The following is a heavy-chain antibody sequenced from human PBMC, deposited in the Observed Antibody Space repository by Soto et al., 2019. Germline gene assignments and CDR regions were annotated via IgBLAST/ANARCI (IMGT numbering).Heavy chain of an antibody. D-gene: IGHD3-10*01. CDR1: GFTFSSYS. J-gene: IGHJ4*01. CDR3: AKAGESRREAVGTPAF. Sequence: PGGSLRLSCAASGFTFSSYSMNWVRQAPGKGLEWVSSISSSSSYIYNPDSVKGRFTISRDNAKNSLYLQMNSLRAEDTAVFYFAKAGESRREAVGTPAFWRNGTLDPVS. V-gene: IGHV3-21*01. CDR2: ISSSSSYI.